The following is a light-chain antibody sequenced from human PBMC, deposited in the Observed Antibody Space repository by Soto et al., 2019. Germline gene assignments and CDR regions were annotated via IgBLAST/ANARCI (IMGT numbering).Light chain of an antibody. J-gene: IGKJ2*01. V-gene: IGKV3-20*01. Sequence: EIVLTQSPGTLSLSPGERATLSCRASRSISSNYLAWYQQKPGQAPSLLIYGASTSATGIPDRFSGSGSGTDFTLTINRLEPEDFAVYYCQQYGSSPPTYTFGQGTKLEIK. CDR1: RSISSNY. CDR3: QQYGSSPPTYT. CDR2: GAS.